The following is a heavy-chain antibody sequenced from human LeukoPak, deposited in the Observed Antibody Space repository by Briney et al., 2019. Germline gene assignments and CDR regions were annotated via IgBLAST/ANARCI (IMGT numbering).Heavy chain of an antibody. V-gene: IGHV4-39*01. CDR2: IYYSGST. D-gene: IGHD3-9*01. CDR1: GGSISSSSYY. Sequence: SETLSLTCTVSGGSISSSSYYWGWIRQPPGKGLEWIGSIYYSGSTYYNPSLKSRVTISVDTSKNQFSLKLSSVTAADTAVYYCASVFDWLLYTDYWGQGTLVTVSS. J-gene: IGHJ4*02. CDR3: ASVFDWLLYTDY.